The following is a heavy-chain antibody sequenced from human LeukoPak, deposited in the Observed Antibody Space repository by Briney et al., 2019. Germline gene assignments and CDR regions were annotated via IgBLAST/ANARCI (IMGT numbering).Heavy chain of an antibody. Sequence: SETLSLTCTVSGDSFSSVTDYWAWIRQPPGKGLEWIASGDYSGGTYYNPSLESRVAISADMSKNQFSLKLTSVTGADTAVYYCAGAGVPAAPTHYYYYYYMDVWGKGTTVTVSS. CDR3: AGAGVPAAPTHYYYYYYMDV. V-gene: IGHV4-39*07. CDR2: GDYSGGT. J-gene: IGHJ6*03. D-gene: IGHD2-2*01. CDR1: GDSFSSVTDY.